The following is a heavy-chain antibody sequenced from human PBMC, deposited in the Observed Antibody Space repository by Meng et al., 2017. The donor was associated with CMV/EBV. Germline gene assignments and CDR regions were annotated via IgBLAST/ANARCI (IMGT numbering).Heavy chain of an antibody. CDR1: GFTFSSYA. CDR3: ARDQKNYDFWSGYYFRGYYYYYYGMDV. D-gene: IGHD3-3*01. Sequence: GESLKISCAASGFTFSSYAMHWVRQAPGKGLEWVAVISYDGSNKYYADSVKGRFTISRDNSKNTLYLQMNSLRAEDTAVYYCARDQKNYDFWSGYYFRGYYYYYYGMDVRGQGTTVTVSS. CDR2: ISYDGSNK. J-gene: IGHJ6*02. V-gene: IGHV3-30*04.